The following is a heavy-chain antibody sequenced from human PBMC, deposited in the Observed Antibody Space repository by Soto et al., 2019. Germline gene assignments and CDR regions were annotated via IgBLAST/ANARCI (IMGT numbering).Heavy chain of an antibody. CDR1: GCSISSYY. CDR3: ARDRLRGYDSSGFYS. V-gene: IGHV4-59*01. CDR2: LYYGRSA. Sequence: SETLSLTCTFSGCSISSYYWIWIRQPPGKGLESIGYLYYGRSANYNPSLKSRVTLSVDTSTNQCSLTLSSMTADDTAIYYCARDRLRGYDSSGFYSWGQGTMVTVSS. J-gene: IGHJ4*02. D-gene: IGHD3-22*01.